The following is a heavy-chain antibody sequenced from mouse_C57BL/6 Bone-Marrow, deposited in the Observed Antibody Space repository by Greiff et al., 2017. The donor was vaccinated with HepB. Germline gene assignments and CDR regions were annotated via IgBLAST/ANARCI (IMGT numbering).Heavy chain of an antibody. D-gene: IGHD2-2*01. CDR1: GYSITSGFY. J-gene: IGHJ4*01. V-gene: IGHV3-6*01. Sequence: EVQRVESGPGLVKPSQSLSLTCSVTGYSITSGFYWNWIRQFPGNKLEWMGYISYDGSNNYNPSLKNRISITRDTSKNLSFLKLNSVSAEDTATYYCAIGGGYYYAMDYWGQGTSVTVSS. CDR2: ISYDGSN. CDR3: AIGGGYYYAMDY.